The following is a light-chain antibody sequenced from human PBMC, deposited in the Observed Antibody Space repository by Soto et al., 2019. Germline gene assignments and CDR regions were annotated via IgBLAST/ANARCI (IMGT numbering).Light chain of an antibody. V-gene: IGLV4-69*01. CDR1: NGHSSSA. Sequence: QPVLTQSPSASASLGASVKLACTLDNGHSSSAIAWHQQQPEKVPRYLMKGNSDGSHTKGDGIPDHFSGSGSGAERYLANTSLQCEDEADYNCQTWGTANEGFDGGTRHTV. CDR3: QTWGTANEG. J-gene: IGLJ3*02. CDR2: GNSDGSH.